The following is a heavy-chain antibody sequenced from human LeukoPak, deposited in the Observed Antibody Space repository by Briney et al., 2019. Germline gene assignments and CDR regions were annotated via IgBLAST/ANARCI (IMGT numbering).Heavy chain of an antibody. CDR1: GGSISSGGYY. D-gene: IGHD2-21*02. CDR2: IYYSGST. Sequence: PSQTLSLTCTVSGGSISSGGYYWSWIRQHPGKGLEWIGYIYYSGSTYYNPSLESRVTISVDTSKNQFSLKLSSVTAADTAVYYCARYCGGDCSIRGFDYWGQGTLVTVSS. J-gene: IGHJ4*02. CDR3: ARYCGGDCSIRGFDY. V-gene: IGHV4-31*03.